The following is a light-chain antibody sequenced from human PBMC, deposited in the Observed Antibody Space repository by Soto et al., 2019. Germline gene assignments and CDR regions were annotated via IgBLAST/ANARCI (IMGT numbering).Light chain of an antibody. CDR1: QSINTY. V-gene: IGKV1-39*01. CDR2: GAS. J-gene: IGKJ1*01. Sequence: DIQMTQSPSSLSASVGDRVDITCRASQSINTYLNWYQQKPGKAPKVLIYGASTLQSGVPSRFSGRGSGTDFTLTISSLQPEDFATYYCQQSYSTPRTFGQGTKVDSK. CDR3: QQSYSTPRT.